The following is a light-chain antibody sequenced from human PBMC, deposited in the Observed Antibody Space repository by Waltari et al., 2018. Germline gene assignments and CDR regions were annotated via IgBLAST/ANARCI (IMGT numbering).Light chain of an antibody. Sequence: DIQMTQSPSTLSASVGDRVTLTCRASQSISSWLAWYQQKPGKAPKLLIYKASSLESGVPSRFSGNGSGTEFTLTISSLQPDDFATYYCQQYNSYSYTFGQGTKLEIK. V-gene: IGKV1-5*03. J-gene: IGKJ2*01. CDR2: KAS. CDR3: QQYNSYSYT. CDR1: QSISSW.